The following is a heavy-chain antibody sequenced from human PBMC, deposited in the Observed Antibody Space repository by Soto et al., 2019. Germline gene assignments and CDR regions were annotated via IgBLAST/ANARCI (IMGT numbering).Heavy chain of an antibody. V-gene: IGHV3-33*01. D-gene: IGHD3-9*01. Sequence: GGSLRLSCAASGFTFSSYGMHWVRQAPGKGLEWVAVIWYDGSNKYYADSVKGRFTISRDNSKNTLYLQMNSLRAEDTAAYYCARDKATYYDILTGPDYWGQGTLVTVSS. CDR3: ARDKATYYDILTGPDY. J-gene: IGHJ4*02. CDR2: IWYDGSNK. CDR1: GFTFSSYG.